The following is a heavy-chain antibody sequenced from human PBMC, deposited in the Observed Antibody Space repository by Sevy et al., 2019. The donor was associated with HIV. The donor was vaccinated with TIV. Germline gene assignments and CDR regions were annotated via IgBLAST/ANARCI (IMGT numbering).Heavy chain of an antibody. D-gene: IGHD4-17*01. J-gene: IGHJ6*02. CDR3: ARPRANYVDNYFFYAMDV. V-gene: IGHV3-30-3*01. Sequence: GGSLRLSCAASGFAFSNYYAMYWVRQAPGKGLKWVALISYDGNDKYYAGSVKGRFTISRDNFKNTLYLQMNSLTAEDTAVYYCARPRANYVDNYFFYAMDVWGQGTTVTVSS. CDR2: ISYDGNDK. CDR1: GFAFSNYYA.